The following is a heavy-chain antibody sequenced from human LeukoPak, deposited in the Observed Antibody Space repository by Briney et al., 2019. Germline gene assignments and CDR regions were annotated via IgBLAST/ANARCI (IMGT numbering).Heavy chain of an antibody. D-gene: IGHD2-15*01. CDR2: IYYSGSI. Sequence: SETLSLTCTVSGASVSSGGSYWSWIRQPPGKGLEWIGYIYYSGSINYNPSLKSRVTISVDTSKNQFSLKVNSVTAADTAIYYCARRGGSGRSFDYWGQGTLVTVSS. CDR1: GASVSSGGSY. CDR3: ARRGGSGRSFDY. J-gene: IGHJ4*02. V-gene: IGHV4-61*08.